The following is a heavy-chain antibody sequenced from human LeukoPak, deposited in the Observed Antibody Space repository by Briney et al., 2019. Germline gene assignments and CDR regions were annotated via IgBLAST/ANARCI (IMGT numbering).Heavy chain of an antibody. D-gene: IGHD3-10*01. CDR2: ISDSGGTT. V-gene: IGHV3-23*01. CDR1: GFTFSSNA. J-gene: IGHJ4*02. Sequence: GGSLRLSCAASGFTFSSNAMTWVRQAPGKGLECVSGISDSGGTTYYADSVKGRFTISRDNSKNTLYLQMNSLRAEDTAVYYCAKDPLVRGLTYDYWGQGTLVTVSS. CDR3: AKDPLVRGLTYDY.